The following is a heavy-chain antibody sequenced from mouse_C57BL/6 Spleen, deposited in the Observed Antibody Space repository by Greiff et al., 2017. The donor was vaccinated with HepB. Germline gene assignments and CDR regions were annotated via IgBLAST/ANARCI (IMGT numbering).Heavy chain of an antibody. Sequence: EVHLVESGGGLVKPGGSLKLSCAASGFTFSSYAMSWVRQTPEKRLEWVATISDGGSYTYYPDNVKGRFTISRDNAKNNLYLQMSHLKSEDTAMYYCARGGVLPMDYWGQGTSVTVSS. CDR3: ARGGVLPMDY. CDR1: GFTFSSYA. CDR2: ISDGGSYT. V-gene: IGHV5-4*01. D-gene: IGHD1-1*01. J-gene: IGHJ4*01.